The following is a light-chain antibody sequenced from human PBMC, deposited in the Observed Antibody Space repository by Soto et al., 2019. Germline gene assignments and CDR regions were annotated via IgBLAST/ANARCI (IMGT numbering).Light chain of an antibody. CDR2: GVS. Sequence: EIVLTQSPGTLSLSPGERATLTCRVSQSVNAGYLAWYQQKPGQAPRLLFYGVSNRAAGIPDRFSGSGSGTAFTLTISSLEPEDFAVYYCQVYGSSPRYTFGQGTKVEIK. CDR1: QSVNAGY. CDR3: QVYGSSPRYT. V-gene: IGKV3-20*01. J-gene: IGKJ2*01.